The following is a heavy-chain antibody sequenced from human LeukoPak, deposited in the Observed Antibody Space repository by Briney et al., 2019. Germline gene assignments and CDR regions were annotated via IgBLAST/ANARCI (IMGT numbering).Heavy chain of an antibody. Sequence: GGSLRLSCSASGCTFSDYGMHWVCQAPGKGLEYVSAITNSGGSTNYADSVKGRFTISRDNSKNTLYLQMSSLRAEDTAVYYCVKGVRSPDYWGQGTLVTVSS. V-gene: IGHV3-64D*09. CDR2: ITNSGGST. CDR3: VKGVRSPDY. D-gene: IGHD3-16*01. J-gene: IGHJ4*02. CDR1: GCTFSDYG.